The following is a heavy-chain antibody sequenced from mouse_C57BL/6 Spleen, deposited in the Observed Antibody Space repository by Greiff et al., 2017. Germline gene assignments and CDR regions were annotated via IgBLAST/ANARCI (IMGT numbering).Heavy chain of an antibody. CDR2: INPGSGGT. Sequence: QVQLKQSGAELVRPGTSVKVSCKASGYAFTNYLIEWVKQRPGQGLEWIGVINPGSGGTNYNEKFKGKATLTADKSSSTAYMQLSSLPSADSAVYFCARSDVYFDYWGQGTTLTVSS. CDR1: GYAFTNYL. V-gene: IGHV1-54*01. CDR3: ARSDVYFDY. J-gene: IGHJ2*01.